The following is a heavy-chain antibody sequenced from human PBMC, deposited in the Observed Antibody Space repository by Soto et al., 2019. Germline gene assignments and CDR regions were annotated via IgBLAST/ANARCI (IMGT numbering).Heavy chain of an antibody. CDR1: GYSISSGYY. CDR2: IYHSGST. Sequence: SETLSLTCAVSGYSISSGYYWGWIRQPPGKGLEWIGSIYHSGSTYYNPSLKSRVTISVDTSKNQFSLKLSSVTAADTAVYYCAREVRPLRYYGMDVWGQGTTVTVSS. V-gene: IGHV4-38-2*02. CDR3: AREVRPLRYYGMDV. D-gene: IGHD3-10*01. J-gene: IGHJ6*02.